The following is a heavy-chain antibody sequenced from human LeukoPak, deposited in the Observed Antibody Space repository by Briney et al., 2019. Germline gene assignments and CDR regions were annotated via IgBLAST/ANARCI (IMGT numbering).Heavy chain of an antibody. V-gene: IGHV1-3*01. CDR2: INGGNGDT. J-gene: IGHJ4*02. CDR1: GYTFTNYA. Sequence: ASVKVSCKTSGYTFTNYAMHWVRQAPGQGFEWMGWINGGNGDTKYSQKFQGRVTVTRDTSATTVYMELSSLRSEDTAVYYCARVKAGTTFLDYWGQGTLVTLSS. CDR3: ARVKAGTTFLDY. D-gene: IGHD1-7*01.